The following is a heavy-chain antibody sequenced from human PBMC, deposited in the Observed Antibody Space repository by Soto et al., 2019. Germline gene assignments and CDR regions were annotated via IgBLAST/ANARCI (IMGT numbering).Heavy chain of an antibody. Sequence: XEFLRLSCAASGFTVSSYEMNWVRQAPGKGLEWVSYISSSGSTIYYADSVKGRFTISRDNAKNSLYLQMNSLRAEDTAVYYCARTHQYGDYKPREPSDYWGQGTLVTVSS. CDR2: ISSSGSTI. CDR3: ARTHQYGDYKPREPSDY. J-gene: IGHJ4*02. CDR1: GFTVSSYE. D-gene: IGHD4-17*01. V-gene: IGHV3-48*03.